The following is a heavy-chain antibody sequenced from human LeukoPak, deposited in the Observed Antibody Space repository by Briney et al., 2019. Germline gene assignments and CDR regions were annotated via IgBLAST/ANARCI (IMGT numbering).Heavy chain of an antibody. CDR1: GGSVSNYY. Sequence: SETLSLTCTVSGGSVSNYYWNWIRQSAGKGLEWIGRIYTSGSTNYNPSLKSRVTMSVDTSKNQFSLKLSSVTAADTAVYYCARDPFYGGNLYYFDYWGQGTLVTVSS. J-gene: IGHJ4*02. CDR3: ARDPFYGGNLYYFDY. D-gene: IGHD4-17*01. CDR2: IYTSGST. V-gene: IGHV4-4*07.